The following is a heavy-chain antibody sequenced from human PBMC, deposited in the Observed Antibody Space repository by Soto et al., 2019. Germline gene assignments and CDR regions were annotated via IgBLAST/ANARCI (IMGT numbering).Heavy chain of an antibody. CDR3: ARHAGYCSTTSCSQNDY. CDR2: IYPGDSDT. V-gene: IGHV5-51*01. J-gene: IGHJ4*02. D-gene: IGHD2-2*01. CDR1: GYSFSSYW. Sequence: GESLKISCRGSGYSFSSYWIAWVRQMPGKGLEWMGIIYPGDSDTIYSPSFQGQVTFSADKSTNTAYLQWGSLKASDTATYYCARHAGYCSTTSCSQNDYWGQGTLVTVSS.